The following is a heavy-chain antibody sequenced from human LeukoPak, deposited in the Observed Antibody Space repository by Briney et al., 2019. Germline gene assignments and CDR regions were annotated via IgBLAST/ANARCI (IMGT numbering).Heavy chain of an antibody. CDR2: INGAHINDAGGT. J-gene: IGHJ4*02. CDR1: GGSISTHY. V-gene: IGHV4-59*11. Sequence: SETLCLICDVSGGSISTHYWSWVRQPPGKALEWIGYINGAHINDAGGTKYTAALESRVTMSADSAKNQLSLKLSSVTAADTAVYYCARDGTGFLHLAFWGQGILVTVSS. CDR3: ARDGTGFLHLAF. D-gene: IGHD1-1*01.